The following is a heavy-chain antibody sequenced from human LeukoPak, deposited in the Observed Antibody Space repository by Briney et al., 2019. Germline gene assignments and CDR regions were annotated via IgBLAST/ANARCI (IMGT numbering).Heavy chain of an antibody. Sequence: QPGGSLRLSCAASGFTFSSYAMHWVRQAPAKGLEWVAVISYDGSNKYYADSVKGRFTISRDNSKNTLYLQMNSLRAEDTAVYYCASGMIIAAATYGMDVWGQGTTVTVSS. CDR2: ISYDGSNK. D-gene: IGHD6-13*01. CDR3: ASGMIIAAATYGMDV. V-gene: IGHV3-30-3*01. J-gene: IGHJ6*02. CDR1: GFTFSSYA.